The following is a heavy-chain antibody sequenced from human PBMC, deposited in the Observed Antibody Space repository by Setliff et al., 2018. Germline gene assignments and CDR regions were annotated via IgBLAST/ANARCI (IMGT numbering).Heavy chain of an antibody. CDR2: IKTFSFKA. J-gene: IGHJ6*02. D-gene: IGHD1-26*01. CDR1: GYTFTNYH. Sequence: ASVKVSCKASGYTFTNYHMHWVRQAPGQGLEWVGWIKTFSFKANYAQKFQDRVTITTDTSTTTVHMELRGLRFDDTATYYCARFRVSSGGYNYYTMDVWGQGTTVTVSS. CDR3: ARFRVSSGGYNYYTMDV. V-gene: IGHV1-18*04.